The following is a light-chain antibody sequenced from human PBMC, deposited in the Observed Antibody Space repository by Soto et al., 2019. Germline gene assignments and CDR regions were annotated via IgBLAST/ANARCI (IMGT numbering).Light chain of an antibody. V-gene: IGKV1-12*01. CDR1: QGIYNW. CDR3: QQANSFPIT. Sequence: DIPMTQSPSSVSASVGDRVTITCRASQGIYNWLAWYQQRPGRAPKLLIYAASSLYSGVPSRFRGSGSGTDFTLTISSLQPEDFATYYCQQANSFPITFGQGTRLEIK. CDR2: AAS. J-gene: IGKJ5*01.